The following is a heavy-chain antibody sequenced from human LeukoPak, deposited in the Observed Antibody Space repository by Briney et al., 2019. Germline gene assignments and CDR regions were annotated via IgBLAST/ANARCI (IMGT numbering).Heavy chain of an antibody. CDR2: ISSGRSAI. V-gene: IGHV3-48*01. CDR1: GFMFSSYG. Sequence: GGSLRLSCAASGFMFSSYGMNWLRQAPGKGLEWVSYISSGRSAIYYADSVKGRFTISRDNAKNSLYLQMNSLRAEDTAVYYCARDFCSSTSCYDYWGQGTLVTVSS. CDR3: ARDFCSSTSCYDY. D-gene: IGHD2-2*01. J-gene: IGHJ4*02.